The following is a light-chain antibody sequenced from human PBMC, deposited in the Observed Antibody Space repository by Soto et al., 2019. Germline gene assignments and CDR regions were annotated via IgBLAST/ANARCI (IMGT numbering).Light chain of an antibody. Sequence: DIQMTQSPSTLSASVGDRVTITCRASQSISGSLAWYQQKPGKAPNLLIYEASNLKSGVPSRFSGRGSGTEYTLTISRLQPDDSASYYCQQYNGYWTFGQGTRVEIK. CDR1: QSISGS. V-gene: IGKV1-5*03. CDR3: QQYNGYWT. J-gene: IGKJ1*01. CDR2: EAS.